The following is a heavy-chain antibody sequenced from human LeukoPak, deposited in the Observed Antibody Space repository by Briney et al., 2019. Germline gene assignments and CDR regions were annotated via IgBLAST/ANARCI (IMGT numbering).Heavy chain of an antibody. CDR2: IYTCGST. Sequence: SETLSLTCTVSGGSVSSSSSYYWVCIRQPAGKGLEWIGRIYTCGSTNYNPSLKSRVTMSVDTSKNQFSLKLSSVTAADTAVSYFARTLKDYDFWSGYYGAAFDIWGQGTMVTVSS. D-gene: IGHD3-3*01. J-gene: IGHJ3*02. CDR1: GGSVSSSSSYY. CDR3: ARTLKDYDFWSGYYGAAFDI. V-gene: IGHV4-61*02.